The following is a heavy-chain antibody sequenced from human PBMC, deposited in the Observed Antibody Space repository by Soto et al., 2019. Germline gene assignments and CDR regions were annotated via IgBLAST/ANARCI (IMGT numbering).Heavy chain of an antibody. J-gene: IGHJ6*02. Sequence: QVQLVQSGAEVKKPGASVKVSCKASGYTFTSYGISWVRQAPGQGLEWMGWISAYNGNTNYAQKLQGRVTMTTDTSTRTAYMERRSLRSDDTAVYYCARVAILWYSSSWDGMDVWGQGTTVTVSS. V-gene: IGHV1-18*01. CDR1: GYTFTSYG. CDR2: ISAYNGNT. D-gene: IGHD6-13*01. CDR3: ARVAILWYSSSWDGMDV.